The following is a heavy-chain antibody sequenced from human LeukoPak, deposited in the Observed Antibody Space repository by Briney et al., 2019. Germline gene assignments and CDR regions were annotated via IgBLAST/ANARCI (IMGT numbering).Heavy chain of an antibody. CDR1: GGSFNNNHYY. D-gene: IGHD1-7*01. V-gene: IGHV4-39*01. Sequence: SETLSLTCTVSGGSFNNNHYYWGWIRQPPGKGLEWIGSIYLTGGTYSNPSLQSRLTMSIDTSANQFSLRLNSVTAADTAVYYCSAERAGTIVDFWGQGTLVTVSS. CDR2: IYLTGGT. CDR3: SAERAGTIVDF. J-gene: IGHJ4*02.